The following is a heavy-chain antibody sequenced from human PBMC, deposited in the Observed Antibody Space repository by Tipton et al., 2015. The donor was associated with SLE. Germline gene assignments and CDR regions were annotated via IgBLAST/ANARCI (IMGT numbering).Heavy chain of an antibody. CDR3: ARGLGFDWFNY. V-gene: IGHV4-59*01. J-gene: IGHJ4*02. Sequence: TLSLTCTVSGGSISSYYWSWIRQPPGKGLEWIGYIYYSGSTNYNPSLKSRVTISVDTSKNQFSLKLSSVTAADTAVYYCARGLGFDWFNYRGQGTLVTVSS. D-gene: IGHD3-9*01. CDR1: GGSISSYY. CDR2: IYYSGST.